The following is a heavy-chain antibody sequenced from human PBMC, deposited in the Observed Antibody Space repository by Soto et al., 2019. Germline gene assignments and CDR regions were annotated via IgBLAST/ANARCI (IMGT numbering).Heavy chain of an antibody. CDR2: INKNGGEK. V-gene: IGHV3-7*03. CDR1: GVKCTGYA. CDR3: ARPWDTAMVSTWNY. D-gene: IGHD5-18*01. Sequence: GGLLRLCCGAAGVKCTGYAMSWVRQAPGKGLEWVANINKNGGEKYYVDSVKGRFTIARDNAKNSLYLQMNSLRAEDTAVYYCARPWDTAMVSTWNYWGQGTLVTVSS. J-gene: IGHJ4*02.